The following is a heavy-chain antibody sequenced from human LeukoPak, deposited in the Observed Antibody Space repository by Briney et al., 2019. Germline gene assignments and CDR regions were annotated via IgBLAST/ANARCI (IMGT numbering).Heavy chain of an antibody. Sequence: SETLSLTCTVSGGSISSYYWSWIRQPPGKGLEWIGYIYYSGSTNYNPSLKSRVTISVDTSKNQFSLKLSSVTAADTAVYYCASLGELAWQQLIYWGQGTLVTVSS. CDR1: GGSISSYY. J-gene: IGHJ4*02. CDR3: ASLGELAWQQLIY. D-gene: IGHD3-16*02. V-gene: IGHV4-59*01. CDR2: IYYSGST.